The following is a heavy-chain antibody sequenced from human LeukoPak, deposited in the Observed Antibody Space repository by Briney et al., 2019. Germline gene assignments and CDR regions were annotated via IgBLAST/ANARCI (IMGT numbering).Heavy chain of an antibody. D-gene: IGHD6-13*01. CDR3: ARQILYSSSWYYWFDP. V-gene: IGHV5-51*01. Sequence: GESLKFSCKGSGYSFTSYWIGWVRQMPGKGLEWMGIIYPGDSDTRYSPSFQGQVTISADKSISTAYLQWSSLKASDTAMYYCARQILYSSSWYYWFDPWGQGTLVTVSS. J-gene: IGHJ5*02. CDR1: GYSFTSYW. CDR2: IYPGDSDT.